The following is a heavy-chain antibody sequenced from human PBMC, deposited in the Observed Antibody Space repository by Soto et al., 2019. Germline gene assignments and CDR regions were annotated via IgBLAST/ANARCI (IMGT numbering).Heavy chain of an antibody. V-gene: IGHV4-34*01. D-gene: IGHD2-15*01. J-gene: IGHJ5*02. CDR3: ARERSRVAWFDP. CDR1: GGSFRGYY. Sequence: QVQLQQWGAGLLKPSETLSLTCAVYGGSFRGYYWGWIRELPGKGLEWIGEINHSGSTNYTPSLKSRVTISVDTSKNQFSLKLSSVTAADTAVYYCARERSRVAWFDPWGQGTLVTVSS. CDR2: INHSGST.